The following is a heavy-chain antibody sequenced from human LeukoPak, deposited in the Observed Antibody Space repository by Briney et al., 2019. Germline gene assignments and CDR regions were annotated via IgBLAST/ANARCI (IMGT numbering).Heavy chain of an antibody. CDR3: AKLGRSSSWYLKH. Sequence: GGSLRLSCAASGFTFSSYAMSWVRQAPGKGLEWVSAISGSGGSTYYADAVKGRFTISRDNSKNTLYLQMNSLRAEDTAVYYCAKLGRSSSWYLKHWGQGTLVTVSS. J-gene: IGHJ1*01. D-gene: IGHD6-13*01. CDR1: GFTFSSYA. CDR2: ISGSGGST. V-gene: IGHV3-23*01.